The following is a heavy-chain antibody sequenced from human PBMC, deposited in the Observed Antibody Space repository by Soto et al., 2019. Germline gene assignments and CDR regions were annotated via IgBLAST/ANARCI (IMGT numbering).Heavy chain of an antibody. CDR2: IFHSGSV. CDR3: ARDSGSGMDYFDY. J-gene: IGHJ4*02. Sequence: SETLSLTCAVSDDSISSGSYWGWIRQPPGKGLEWIGSIFHSGSVFYNPSLKSRVTMSVDTSKNQFSLKLSSVTAADTAVYYCARDSGSGMDYFDYWGQGTLVTVSS. D-gene: IGHD6-19*01. V-gene: IGHV4-38-2*02. CDR1: DDSISSGSY.